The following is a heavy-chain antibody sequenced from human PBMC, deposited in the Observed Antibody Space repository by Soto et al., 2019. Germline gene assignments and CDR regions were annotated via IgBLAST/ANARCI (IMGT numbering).Heavy chain of an antibody. J-gene: IGHJ5*02. V-gene: IGHV3-30-3*01. CDR2: ISYDGSNK. D-gene: IGHD3-3*01. CDR1: GFTFSSYA. Sequence: QVQLVESGGGVVQPGRSLRLSCAASGFTFSSYAMHWVRQAPGKGLEWVAVISYDGSNKNYADSVKGRFTISRDNSKNTLYLQMNSLRAEDTAVYYCAGNDFWSGHNWFDPWGQGTLVTVSS. CDR3: AGNDFWSGHNWFDP.